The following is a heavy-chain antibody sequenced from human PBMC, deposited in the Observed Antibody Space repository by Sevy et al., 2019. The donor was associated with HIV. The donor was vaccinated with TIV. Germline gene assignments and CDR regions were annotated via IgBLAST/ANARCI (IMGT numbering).Heavy chain of an antibody. V-gene: IGHV1-3*01. Sequence: ASVKVSCKASGYTFTSYAMHWVHQAPGQRLEWMGWINAGNGNTKYSQKFQGRVTITRDTSAMTAYMELSSVRSEDTAVYYCARVGATTSYYYYMDVWGKGTTVTVSS. CDR3: ARVGATTSYYYYMDV. D-gene: IGHD1-26*01. CDR2: INAGNGNT. CDR1: GYTFTSYA. J-gene: IGHJ6*03.